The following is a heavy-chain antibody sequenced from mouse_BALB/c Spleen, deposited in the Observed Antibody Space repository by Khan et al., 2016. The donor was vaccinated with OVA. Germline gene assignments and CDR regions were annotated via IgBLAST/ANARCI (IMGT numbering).Heavy chain of an antibody. D-gene: IGHD2-10*01. Sequence: QIQLVQSGPELKKPGETVKISCKASGYTFTNYGMNWVTHAPGKGLKWMGWIHTYTGEPTYADDFKGRFAFSLETSASTAYLQSNNLKNEDTATYFCARPPYFSYVMVYWGQGTSVTVSS. CDR3: ARPPYFSYVMVY. V-gene: IGHV9-3-1*01. CDR1: GYTFTNYG. J-gene: IGHJ4*01. CDR2: IHTYTGEP.